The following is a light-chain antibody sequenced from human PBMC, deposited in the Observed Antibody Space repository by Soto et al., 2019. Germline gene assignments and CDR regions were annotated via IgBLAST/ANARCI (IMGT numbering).Light chain of an antibody. CDR3: CSYAGTYTLGV. Sequence: QSVLTQPRSVSGSPGQSVTISCTGTTSDVGGYNFVSWYQQCPGKAPKLIIYDVSKRPSGVPDRFSGSKSGNTASLTISGLQAEDEADYYCCSYAGTYTLGVFGGGTKLTVL. CDR2: DVS. CDR1: TSDVGGYNF. V-gene: IGLV2-11*01. J-gene: IGLJ3*02.